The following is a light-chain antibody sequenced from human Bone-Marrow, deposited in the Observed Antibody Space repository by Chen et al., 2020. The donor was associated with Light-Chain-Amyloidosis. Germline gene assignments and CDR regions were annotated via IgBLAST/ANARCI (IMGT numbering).Light chain of an antibody. CDR2: DVS. V-gene: IGLV2-14*03. CDR1: SSDVGGYNH. CDR3: SSYTSSRTLV. J-gene: IGLJ2*01. Sequence: QSALTQPASVSGSPGHSIPISGTGTSSDVGGYNHVSWYQQHPGKAPKLMIYDVSNRPSGVSNRFSGSKSGNTASLTISGLQAEDEADYYCSSYTSSRTLVFGGGTKLTVL.